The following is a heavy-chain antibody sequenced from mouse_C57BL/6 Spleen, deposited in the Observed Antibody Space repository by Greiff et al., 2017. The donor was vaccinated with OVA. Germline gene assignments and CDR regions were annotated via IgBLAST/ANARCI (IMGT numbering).Heavy chain of an antibody. CDR1: GYAFSSSW. CDR3: ARGVYYGSSPAWFAY. J-gene: IGHJ3*01. CDR2: IYPGDGDT. D-gene: IGHD1-1*01. Sequence: VQLQQSGPELVKPGASVKISCKASGYAFSSSWMNWVKQRPGKGLEWIGRIYPGDGDTNYNGKFKGKATLTADKSSSTAYMQLSSLTSEDAAVYFCARGVYYGSSPAWFAYWGQGTLVTVSA. V-gene: IGHV1-82*01.